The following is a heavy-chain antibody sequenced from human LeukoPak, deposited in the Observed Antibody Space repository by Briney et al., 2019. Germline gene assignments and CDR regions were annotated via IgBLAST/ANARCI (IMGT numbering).Heavy chain of an antibody. D-gene: IGHD5-18*01. Sequence: GESLKISFQDSGYSFTSYWIGWVRQMPGKGLEWMGIIYPGDSDTRYSPSFQGQVTISADKSINTAYLQWSSLKASDTAIYYCARRGEAMDPFDYWGQGTLVTVSS. CDR2: IYPGDSDT. CDR3: ARRGEAMDPFDY. J-gene: IGHJ4*02. V-gene: IGHV5-51*01. CDR1: GYSFTSYW.